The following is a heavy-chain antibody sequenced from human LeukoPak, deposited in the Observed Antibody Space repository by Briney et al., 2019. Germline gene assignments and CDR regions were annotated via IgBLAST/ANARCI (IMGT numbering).Heavy chain of an antibody. Sequence: SETLSLTCTVPGGSISSGGYCWSWIRQHPGKGLEWIGYIYYSGSTYYNPSLKSRFTISVDTSKNQFSLKLSSVTAADTAVYYCARYDSSGYCYDYWGQGTLVTVSS. CDR1: GGSISSGGYC. V-gene: IGHV4-31*03. J-gene: IGHJ4*02. D-gene: IGHD3-22*01. CDR2: IYYSGST. CDR3: ARYDSSGYCYDY.